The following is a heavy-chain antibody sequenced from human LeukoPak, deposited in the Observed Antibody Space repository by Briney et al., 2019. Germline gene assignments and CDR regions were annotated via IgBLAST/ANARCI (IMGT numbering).Heavy chain of an antibody. CDR1: GGSISSHY. CDR3: ARVKLSPITGTTYAVNDAFDI. Sequence: SETLSLTCTVSGGSISSHYWSWIRQPPGKGLEWIGYIYYSGSTNYNPSLKSRVTISVDTSKNQFSLKLSSVTAADTAVYYRARVKLSPITGTTYAVNDAFDIWGQGTMVTVSS. D-gene: IGHD1-7*01. J-gene: IGHJ3*02. V-gene: IGHV4-59*11. CDR2: IYYSGST.